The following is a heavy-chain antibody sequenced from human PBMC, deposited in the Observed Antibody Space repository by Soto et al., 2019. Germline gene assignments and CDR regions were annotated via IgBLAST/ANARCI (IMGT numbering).Heavy chain of an antibody. CDR1: GGSISSSSYY. J-gene: IGHJ6*04. CDR2: IYYSGST. Sequence: TSETLSLTCTVSGGSISSSSYYWGWIRQPPGKGLEWIGSIYYSGSTYYNPSLKSRVTISVDRSKKQFSLKLSSVTAADPAVYYWGGSVYYHNRVMDVWGKGTTVTVSS. D-gene: IGHD3-22*01. CDR3: GGSVYYHNRVMDV. V-gene: IGHV4-39*07.